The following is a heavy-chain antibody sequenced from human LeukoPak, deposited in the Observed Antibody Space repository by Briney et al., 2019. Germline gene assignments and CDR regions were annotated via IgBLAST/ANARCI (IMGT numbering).Heavy chain of an antibody. D-gene: IGHD3-16*01. J-gene: IGHJ5*02. CDR2: INPSGGSN. Sequence: ASVKVSCKASGDTFTSYYMHWVRQAPGQGLEWMGIINPSGGSNTYAQKFQGRLTLTRDLSTSTDYMELSSLRSDDTAVYFCARDTSEGDYAWWFDPWGQGTLVTVAS. CDR1: GDTFTSYY. CDR3: ARDTSEGDYAWWFDP. V-gene: IGHV1-46*01.